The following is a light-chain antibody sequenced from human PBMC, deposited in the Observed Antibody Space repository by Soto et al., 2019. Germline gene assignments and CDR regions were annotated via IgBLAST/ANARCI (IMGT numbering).Light chain of an antibody. CDR1: RSISGW. J-gene: IGKJ3*01. CDR2: QAP. CDR3: QQSGGP. V-gene: IGKV1-5*03. Sequence: DIQMTQSPSTLPASVGDRVTITCRASRSISGWLAWYQQKPGKAPKLLIYQAPSLESGVPSRFSGSGSGTEFTLTISSLQPDDFGTYYCQQSGGPFGPGTKVDIK.